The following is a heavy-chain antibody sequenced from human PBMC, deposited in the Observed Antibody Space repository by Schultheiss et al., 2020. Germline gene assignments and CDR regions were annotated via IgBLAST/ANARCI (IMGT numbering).Heavy chain of an antibody. D-gene: IGHD6-19*01. CDR2: IIPIFGTA. CDR1: GGTFSSYA. CDR3: ARGANRAYSSGLFDY. Sequence: SVKVSCKASGGTFSSYAISWVRQALGQGLEWMGGIIPIFGTANYAQKFQGRVTITADKSTSTAYMELSSLRSEDTAVYYCARGANRAYSSGLFDYWGQGTLVTVSS. V-gene: IGHV1-69*06. J-gene: IGHJ4*02.